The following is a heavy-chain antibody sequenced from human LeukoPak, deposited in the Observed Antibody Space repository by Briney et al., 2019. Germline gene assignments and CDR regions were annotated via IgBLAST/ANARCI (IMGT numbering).Heavy chain of an antibody. CDR3: ARDVLAYCGGDCYSGYFGY. CDR1: GGSISSYY. CDR2: IYYSGTT. Sequence: PSETLSLTCTVSGGSISSYYWSWIRQSPGKGLEWIGYIYYSGTTKYNPSLKTRVTISVDTSKNQISLKLSSVTAADTAVYYCARDVLAYCGGDCYSGYFGYWGQGTLVTVSS. J-gene: IGHJ4*02. V-gene: IGHV4-59*01. D-gene: IGHD2-21*02.